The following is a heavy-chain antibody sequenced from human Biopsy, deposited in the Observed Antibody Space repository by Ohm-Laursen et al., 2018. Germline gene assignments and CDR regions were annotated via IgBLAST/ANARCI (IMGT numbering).Heavy chain of an antibody. CDR1: GFSVSSYD. J-gene: IGHJ6*02. Sequence: LRLSCSASGFSVSSYDMNWVRQAPGKGLEWISYISETSSHIYDADSVRGRFTVARDIAKNSLYLQLNSLRVEDTAVYYCARDSSRRAGEGGMDVWGQGTTVTASS. CDR2: ISETSSHI. CDR3: ARDSSRRAGEGGMDV. V-gene: IGHV3-21*01. D-gene: IGHD6-13*01.